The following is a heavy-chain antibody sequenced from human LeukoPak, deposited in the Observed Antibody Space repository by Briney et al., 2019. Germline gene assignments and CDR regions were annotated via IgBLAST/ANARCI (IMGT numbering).Heavy chain of an antibody. CDR1: GGSFSGYY. V-gene: IGHV4-34*01. J-gene: IGHJ4*02. CDR3: ATKHSVAVAANPPYFDY. D-gene: IGHD6-19*01. CDR2: INQSGRT. Sequence: PSETLSLTCGVYGGSFSGYYWSWIRQPPGRGLEWIGEINQSGRTNYNPSLKSRVTISVDTSKNQFSPKLTSVTAADTGVYYCATKHSVAVAANPPYFDYWGQGTLVTVSS.